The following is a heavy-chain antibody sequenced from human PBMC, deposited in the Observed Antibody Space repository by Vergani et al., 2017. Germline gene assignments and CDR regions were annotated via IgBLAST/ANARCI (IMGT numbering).Heavy chain of an antibody. CDR1: GGSISSSSYY. V-gene: IGHV4-39*07. Sequence: QLQLQESGPGLVKPSETLSLTCTVSGGSISSSSYYWGWIRQPPGKGLEWIGSIYYSGSTNYNPSLRSRVTISVDTSRNQFSLKLSSVSAADTAVYYCARDRERAFDIWGQGTMVTVFS. J-gene: IGHJ3*02. CDR2: IYYSGST. D-gene: IGHD1-26*01. CDR3: ARDRERAFDI.